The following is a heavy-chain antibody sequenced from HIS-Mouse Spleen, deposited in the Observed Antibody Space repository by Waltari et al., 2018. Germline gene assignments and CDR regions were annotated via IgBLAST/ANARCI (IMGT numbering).Heavy chain of an antibody. V-gene: IGHV4-39*07. CDR2: IYYSGST. J-gene: IGHJ2*01. CDR1: GGSISSSSYY. D-gene: IGHD6-13*01. Sequence: QLQLQESGPGLVKPSETLSLPCTVSGGSISSSSYYWGWIRQPPGKGLEGIGSIYYSGSTYYNPSLKSRVTISVDTSKNQFSLKLSSVTAADTAVYYCAREIPYSSSWYDWYFDLWGRGTLVTVSS. CDR3: AREIPYSSSWYDWYFDL.